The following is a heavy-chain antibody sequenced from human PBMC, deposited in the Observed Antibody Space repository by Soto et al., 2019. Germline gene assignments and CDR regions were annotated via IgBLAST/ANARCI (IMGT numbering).Heavy chain of an antibody. CDR2: IYYSGST. CDR1: SGSISSSNW. D-gene: IGHD3-3*01. V-gene: IGHV4-4*02. J-gene: IGHJ6*03. Sequence: PSETLSLTSAVSSGSISSSNWWSWGRQPPGKGLEWIGYIYYSGSTNYNPSLKSRVTISVDTSKNQFSLKLSSVTAADTAVYYCARLVRLRFLVFYMDVWGKGTTVTVSS. CDR3: ARLVRLRFLVFYMDV.